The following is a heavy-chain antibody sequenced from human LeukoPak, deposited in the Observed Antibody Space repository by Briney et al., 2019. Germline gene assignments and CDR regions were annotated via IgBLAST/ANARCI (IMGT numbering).Heavy chain of an antibody. D-gene: IGHD6-13*01. Sequence: PSETLSLTCAVYGGSFSGYYWSWIRQPPGKGLEWIGEINHSGGTNYNPSLKSRVTISVDTSKNQFSLKLSSVTAADTAVYYCARGRIAAAGLDYWGQGTLVTVSS. CDR2: INHSGGT. CDR3: ARGRIAAAGLDY. V-gene: IGHV4-34*01. CDR1: GGSFSGYY. J-gene: IGHJ4*02.